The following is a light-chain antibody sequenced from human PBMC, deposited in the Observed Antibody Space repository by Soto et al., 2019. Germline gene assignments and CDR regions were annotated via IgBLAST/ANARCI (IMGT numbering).Light chain of an antibody. Sequence: VFTKSRGTLYLSKRERATLSCRASQSVTSTYLAWYQQKPGQAPRLLISDASTRATGIPDRFSGSGSGTDFSLTISSLEPGDLAVYYCQQYGISPRTFGQGSNVAIK. V-gene: IGKV3-20*01. CDR2: DAS. CDR1: QSVTSTY. J-gene: IGKJ1*01. CDR3: QQYGISPRT.